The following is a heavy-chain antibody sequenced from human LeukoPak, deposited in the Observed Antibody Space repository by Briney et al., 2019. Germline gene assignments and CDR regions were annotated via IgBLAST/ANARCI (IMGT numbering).Heavy chain of an antibody. J-gene: IGHJ5*02. CDR2: IYSGGST. Sequence: GGSLRLSCAASGFTVSSNYMSWVRQAPGKGLEWVSVIYSGGSTYYADSVKGRFTISRDNSQDTLYLQMHSLRAEDTAVYYCAKILSAGASRWFDPWGQGTLVTVSS. V-gene: IGHV3-53*01. CDR1: GFTVSSNY. CDR3: AKILSAGASRWFDP. D-gene: IGHD6-13*01.